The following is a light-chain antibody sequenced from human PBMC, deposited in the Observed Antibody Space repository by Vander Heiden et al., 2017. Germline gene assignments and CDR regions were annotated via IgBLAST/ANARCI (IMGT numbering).Light chain of an antibody. J-gene: IGKJ1*01. Sequence: QKPGQAPRLRIFGISTRASGIPERFSGSGSGTDFTLTISRLEQEDFAMYYCQRYDQSQWTFGQGTRVEIK. CDR2: GIS. CDR3: QRYDQSQWT. V-gene: IGKV3-20*01.